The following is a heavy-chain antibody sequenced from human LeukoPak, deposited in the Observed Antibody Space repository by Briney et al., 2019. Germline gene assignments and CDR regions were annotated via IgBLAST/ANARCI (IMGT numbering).Heavy chain of an antibody. CDR3: ARGRVGATQDY. D-gene: IGHD1-26*01. Sequence: PGGSLRLSCAASGFTFSSYWMHWVRQAPGRGLVWVSRINSDGSSTSYADSVKGRFTISRDNAKNTLYLQMNSLRAENTAVYYCARGRVGATQDYWGQGTLVTVSS. CDR1: GFTFSSYW. CDR2: INSDGSST. V-gene: IGHV3-74*01. J-gene: IGHJ4*02.